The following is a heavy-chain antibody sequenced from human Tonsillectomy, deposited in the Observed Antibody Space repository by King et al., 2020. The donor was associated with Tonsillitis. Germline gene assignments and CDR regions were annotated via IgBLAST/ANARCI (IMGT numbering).Heavy chain of an antibody. CDR1: GDSISSSTYY. CDR3: QSGSTTERGGLDF. CDR2: IYYSGTT. J-gene: IGHJ3*01. D-gene: IGHD1-1*01. V-gene: IGHV4-39*07. Sequence: QLQESGPGLVKPSETLSLTCTVSGDSISSSTYYWGWIRQPPGKGLEWIASIYYSGTTYYNPSLKSRVTMSVDTSKNQFSLKLSSVTAADTAMYYCQSGSTTERGGLDFRGQGAMVTVSS.